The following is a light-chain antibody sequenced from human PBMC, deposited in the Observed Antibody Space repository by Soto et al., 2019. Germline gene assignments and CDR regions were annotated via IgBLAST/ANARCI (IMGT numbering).Light chain of an antibody. CDR2: DNN. CDR3: GTWDSSLSVVV. J-gene: IGLJ3*02. CDR1: RSNIGNNF. Sequence: QSVLTQPPSVTVAPGQRVTISCPGSRSNIGNNFVSWYQQLPGTAPRLLIYDNNKRPSGIPDRFSGSKSGTSATLGITGLQTGDEADYYCGTWDSSLSVVVFGGGTKLTVL. V-gene: IGLV1-51*01.